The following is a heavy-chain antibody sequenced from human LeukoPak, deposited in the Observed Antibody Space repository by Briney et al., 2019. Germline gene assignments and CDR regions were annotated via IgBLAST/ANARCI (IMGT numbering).Heavy chain of an antibody. CDR2: IYHSENT. CDR3: ARRDDSGGYHFFDY. J-gene: IGHJ4*02. D-gene: IGHD3-22*01. CDR1: GGSISSSHW. V-gene: IGHV4-4*02. Sequence: SGTLSLTCAVSGGSISSSHWWTWVRQPPGKGLEWIGEIYHSENTNYNPSLKSRVTISVDKSKNQFSLKLSSATAADTAVYYCARRDDSGGYHFFDYWGQGTLVTVSS.